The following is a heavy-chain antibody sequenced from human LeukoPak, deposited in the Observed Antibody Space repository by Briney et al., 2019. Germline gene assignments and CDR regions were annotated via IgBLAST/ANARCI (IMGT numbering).Heavy chain of an antibody. D-gene: IGHD1-26*01. CDR2: INHSGST. CDR3: ARLAWDRALAI. V-gene: IGHV4-34*01. CDR1: GGSFSGYY. Sequence: SETLSLTCAVYGGSFSGYYWSWIRQPPGKGLEWIGEINHSGSTNYNPSLKSRVTISVDTSKNQFSLKLNSVTAADTAVYYCARLAWDRALAIWGQGTMVTVSS. J-gene: IGHJ3*02.